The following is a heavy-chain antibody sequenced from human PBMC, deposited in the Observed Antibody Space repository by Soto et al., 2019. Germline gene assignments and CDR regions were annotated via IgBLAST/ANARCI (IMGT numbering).Heavy chain of an antibody. CDR2: ISYDGSNK. V-gene: IGHV3-30-3*01. CDR1: GFTFSSYA. J-gene: IGHJ5*02. D-gene: IGHD1-26*01. CDR3: AREEPVGAQPFDP. Sequence: QVQLVESGGGVVQPGRSLRLSCAASGFTFSSYAMHWVRQAPGKGLEWVAVISYDGSNKYYADSVKGRFTISRDNSKNTLYLQMNSLRAEDTAVYYCAREEPVGAQPFDPWGQGTLVTVSS.